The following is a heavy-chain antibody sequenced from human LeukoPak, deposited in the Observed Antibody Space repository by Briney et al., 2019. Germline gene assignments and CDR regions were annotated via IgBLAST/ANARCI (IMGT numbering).Heavy chain of an antibody. D-gene: IGHD2-2*01. CDR3: ARDRGSAAASDYFDY. CDR1: GFTFSSYA. Sequence: GGSLRLSCAASGFTFSSYAMHWVRQAPGKGLEWVAVISYDGSNKYYAGSVKGRFTISRDNSKNTLYLQMNSLRAEDTAVYYCARDRGSAAASDYFDYWGQGTLVTVSS. CDR2: ISYDGSNK. J-gene: IGHJ4*02. V-gene: IGHV3-30-3*01.